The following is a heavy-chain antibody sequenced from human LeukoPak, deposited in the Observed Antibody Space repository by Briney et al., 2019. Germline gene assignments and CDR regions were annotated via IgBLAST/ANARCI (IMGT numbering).Heavy chain of an antibody. CDR2: IYYSGST. D-gene: IGHD3-22*01. CDR3: AGVITGNRIDY. V-gene: IGHV4-59*01. Sequence: SETLSLTCTVSGGSISSYYWSWIRQPPGKGLEWIGYIYYSGSTNYNSSFKSRVTISVDTSKNQFSLKLSSLTAADTAVYYCAGVITGNRIDYWGQXXLVTVSS. J-gene: IGHJ4*02. CDR1: GGSISSYY.